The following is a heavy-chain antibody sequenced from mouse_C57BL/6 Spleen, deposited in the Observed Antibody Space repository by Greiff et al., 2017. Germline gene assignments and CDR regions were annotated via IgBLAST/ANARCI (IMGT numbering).Heavy chain of an antibody. J-gene: IGHJ3*01. CDR3: ASGYDASWFAY. CDR1: GYSFTGYY. CDR2: INPSTGGT. D-gene: IGHD2-2*01. V-gene: IGHV1-42*01. Sequence: EVQLQESGPELVKPGASVKISCKASGYSFTGYYMNWVKQSPEKSLEWIGEINPSTGGTTYNQKFKAEATLTVDKSSSTAYMQLKSLTSEDSAVYYCASGYDASWFAYWGQGTLVTVSA.